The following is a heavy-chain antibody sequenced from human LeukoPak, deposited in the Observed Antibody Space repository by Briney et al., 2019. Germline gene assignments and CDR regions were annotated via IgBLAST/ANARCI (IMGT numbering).Heavy chain of an antibody. J-gene: IGHJ5*02. CDR2: ISSSSSTI. CDR1: GFSFSNYW. CDR3: ARDSPPIQLISWFDP. Sequence: GGSLRLSCVASGFSFSNYWMSWVRQAPGKGLEWVSYISSSSSTIYYADSVKGRFTISRDNAKNSLYLQMNSLRAEDTAVYYCARDSPPIQLISWFDPWGQGTLVTVSS. V-gene: IGHV3-48*04. D-gene: IGHD5-18*01.